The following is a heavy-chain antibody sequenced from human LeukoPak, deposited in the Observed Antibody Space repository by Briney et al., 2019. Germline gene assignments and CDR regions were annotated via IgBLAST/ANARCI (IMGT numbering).Heavy chain of an antibody. J-gene: IGHJ4*02. CDR3: ARVARGYSYRQFYFAY. Sequence: GRSLRLSCAASGFTFSSYAMHWVRQAPGKGLEWVAVISYDGSNKYYADSVKGRFTISRDNSKNTLYLQMNSLRAEDTAVYYCARVARGYSYRQFYFAYWGQGTLVTVSS. CDR2: ISYDGSNK. D-gene: IGHD5-18*01. CDR1: GFTFSSYA. V-gene: IGHV3-30-3*01.